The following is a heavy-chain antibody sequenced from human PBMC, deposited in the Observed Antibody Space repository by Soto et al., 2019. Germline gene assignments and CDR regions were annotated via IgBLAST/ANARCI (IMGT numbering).Heavy chain of an antibody. CDR3: ARNVPVTALGY. V-gene: IGHV3-66*01. CDR1: GVTVGNNY. D-gene: IGHD4-17*01. J-gene: IGHJ4*02. CDR2: TYSVGDT. Sequence: EVRLVESGGGLVQPGGSLILSCAASGVTVGNNYMSWVRRAPGKGPEWGSVTYSVGDTRYADSVKGRFTMSRDSTKNTVYLQMDSLRAEDTAVYFCARNVPVTALGYWGQGSLVTVSS.